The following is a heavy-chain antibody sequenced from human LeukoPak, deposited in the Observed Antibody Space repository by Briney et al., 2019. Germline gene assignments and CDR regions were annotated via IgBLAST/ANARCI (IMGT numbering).Heavy chain of an antibody. CDR3: ARVTGGSGSYYSPLHYYFDY. CDR2: IYYSGGT. Sequence: PSETLSLTCTVSGGSISSYSCSWIRQPPGKGLEWIGYIYYSGGTSYNPSLKSRVTISVDTSKNQFSLKLSSVTAADTAVYYCARVTGGSGSYYSPLHYYFDYWGQGTLVTVSS. CDR1: GGSISSYS. V-gene: IGHV4-59*08. J-gene: IGHJ4*02. D-gene: IGHD3-10*01.